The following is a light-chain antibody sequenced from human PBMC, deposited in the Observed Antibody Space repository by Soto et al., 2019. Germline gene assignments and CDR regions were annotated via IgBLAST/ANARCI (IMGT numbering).Light chain of an antibody. Sequence: QSALTQPASVXXXXXXXXXXSCTGTSSDVGSHNFVSWHQQHPGKAPKFMIYGVNNRPSGVSNRFSGSKSGNTASLTISGLQAEDEADYYCSSYTSTNTWVFGGGTKLTVL. V-gene: IGLV2-14*01. CDR2: GVN. CDR1: SSDVGSHNF. CDR3: SSYTSTNTWV. J-gene: IGLJ3*02.